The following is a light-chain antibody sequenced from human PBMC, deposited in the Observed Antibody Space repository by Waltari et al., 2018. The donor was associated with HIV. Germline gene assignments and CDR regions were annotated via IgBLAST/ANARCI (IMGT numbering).Light chain of an antibody. Sequence: QSMVTQPPSASGTPGQGVTISCSGTSPNIGLPPVHWYQQVPGTAPKLLIYSNNQRPSGVPDRFSGSKSGTSASLAISGLQSEDEADYYCAVWDRGLTGLVFGGGTKLTVL. J-gene: IGLJ2*01. CDR2: SNN. V-gene: IGLV1-44*01. CDR3: AVWDRGLTGLV. CDR1: SPNIGLPP.